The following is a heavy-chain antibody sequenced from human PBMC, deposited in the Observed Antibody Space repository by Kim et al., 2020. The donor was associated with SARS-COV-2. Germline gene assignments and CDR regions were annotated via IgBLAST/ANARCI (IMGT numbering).Heavy chain of an antibody. CDR1: GFIFHEYT. CDR2: LTWDGDST. Sequence: GGYLRLSCAASGFIFHEYTMHWVRQAPGKGLEWVALLTWDGDSTFYADSVRDRFTISRDNSENSLYMQMNSLTIEDSALYYCAKEKSRIGDFWGQGTLVTVSS. V-gene: IGHV3-43*01. D-gene: IGHD3-16*01. CDR3: AKEKSRIGDF. J-gene: IGHJ4*02.